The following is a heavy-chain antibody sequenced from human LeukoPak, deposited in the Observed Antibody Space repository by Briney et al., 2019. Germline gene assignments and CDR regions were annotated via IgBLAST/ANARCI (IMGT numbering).Heavy chain of an antibody. J-gene: IGHJ4*02. CDR2: FDPEDGET. CDR1: GYTLTELS. Sequence: ASVKVSCKVSGYTLTELSMHWVRQAPGKGLEWMGGFDPEDGETIYAQKFQGRVTMTEDTSTDTAYMELSSLRSEDTAVYYCATVIGQWFGELPFDYWGQGTLVTVSS. V-gene: IGHV1-24*01. CDR3: ATVIGQWFGELPFDY. D-gene: IGHD3-10*01.